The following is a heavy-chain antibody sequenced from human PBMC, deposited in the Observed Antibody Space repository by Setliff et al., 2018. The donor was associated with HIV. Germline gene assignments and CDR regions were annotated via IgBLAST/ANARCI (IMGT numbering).Heavy chain of an antibody. Sequence: SETRLTCAVYGGSFSGYYWTWIRQAPGKGLEWIGDVSPTGTTNYNPSLGSRLTISVDTSRGRFSLTMRSVTAADTAVYYCARGQFVSPGPRTHYMDVWAKGTSVTVSS. CDR2: VSPTGTT. J-gene: IGHJ6*03. D-gene: IGHD3-16*01. V-gene: IGHV4-34*01. CDR3: ARGQFVSPGPRTHYMDV. CDR1: GGSFSGYY.